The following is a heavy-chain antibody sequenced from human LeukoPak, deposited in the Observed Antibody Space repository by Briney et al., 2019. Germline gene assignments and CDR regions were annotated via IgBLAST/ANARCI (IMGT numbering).Heavy chain of an antibody. CDR2: SYNSGST. Sequence: SETLSLTCTVSGGSISSSSYYWGWLRQPPGKGLEWIGYSYNSGSTNYNPSLKSRVTMSVDTSKNQFSLNLNSVTAADTAVYYCAKLVVRGVISRFDPWRQGTLVTVSS. V-gene: IGHV4-61*05. CDR1: GGSISSSSYY. J-gene: IGHJ5*02. D-gene: IGHD3-10*01. CDR3: AKLVVRGVISRFDP.